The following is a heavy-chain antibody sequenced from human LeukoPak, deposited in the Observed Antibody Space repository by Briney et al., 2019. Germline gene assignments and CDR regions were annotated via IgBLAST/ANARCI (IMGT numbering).Heavy chain of an antibody. CDR1: GGSISDYY. J-gene: IGHJ5*02. V-gene: IGHV4-59*01. CDR2: IYYSGST. CDR3: ARGDCSSTSCYKGPSWFDP. D-gene: IGHD2-2*02. Sequence: SETLSLTCSVSGGSISDYYWSWIRQPPGKGLEWIGYIYYSGSTNYNPSLKSRVTISVDTSKNQFSLKLSSVTAADTAVYYRARGDCSSTSCYKGPSWFDPWGQGTLVTVSS.